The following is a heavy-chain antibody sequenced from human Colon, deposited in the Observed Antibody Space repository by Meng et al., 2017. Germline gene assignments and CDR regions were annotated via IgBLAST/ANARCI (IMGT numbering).Heavy chain of an antibody. CDR3: VRDLQLAF. CDR2: ITTDSRSI. V-gene: IGHV3-21*01. CDR1: GFTFSRYA. D-gene: IGHD3-3*02. Sequence: EVQLVGSGGGLVKPGGSLRLSCAASGFTFSRYAMGWVRQAPGKGLEWVSSITTDSRSIYYADSVKGRFTVSRDDAENSLSLQMNSLRAEDTAVYYCVRDLQLAFWGQGALVTVSS. J-gene: IGHJ4*02.